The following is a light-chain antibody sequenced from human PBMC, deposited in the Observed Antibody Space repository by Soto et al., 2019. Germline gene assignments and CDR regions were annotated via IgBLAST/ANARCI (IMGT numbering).Light chain of an antibody. V-gene: IGLV2-14*01. CDR1: SSDVGAYNL. J-gene: IGLJ1*01. Sequence: QSALTQPASVSGSPGQSITISCTGTSSDVGAYNLVSWYQHHPDKAPKLMISEVSNRPSGVSDRFSGSKSGNTASLTISGLQAEDEADYYCASLTTTNFVFGTGTKVIV. CDR3: ASLTTTNFV. CDR2: EVS.